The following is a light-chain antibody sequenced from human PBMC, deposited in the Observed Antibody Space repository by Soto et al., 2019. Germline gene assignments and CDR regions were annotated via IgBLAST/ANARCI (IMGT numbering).Light chain of an antibody. CDR3: QTWGTGRV. CDR2: LNSDGSH. V-gene: IGLV4-69*01. CDR1: SGHSSYA. J-gene: IGLJ3*02. Sequence: QTVVIQSPSASASLGASVKLTCTLSSGHSSYAIAWHQQQPEKGPRYLMKLNSDGSHSKGDGIPDRFSGSSSGAERYLTISSLQSEDEADYYCQTWGTGRVFGGGTKLTVL.